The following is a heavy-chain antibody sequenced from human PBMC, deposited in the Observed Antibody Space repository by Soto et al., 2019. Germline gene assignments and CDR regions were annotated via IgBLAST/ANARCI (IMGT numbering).Heavy chain of an antibody. V-gene: IGHV3-7*03. CDR1: GLTFSDYW. D-gene: IGHD1-26*01. J-gene: IGHJ4*02. CDR3: TNDKFSGSYYVRGLTYYFEY. CDR2: IRQDESEK. Sequence: EVQLVESGGGLVQPGGSLRLSCAVSGLTFSDYWMSWVRQAPGKGQEWVANIRQDESEKNYADSVKGRFTISRDNAKSSVYLQMNSLRAEDTAVYYCTNDKFSGSYYVRGLTYYFEYWGQGTLVTVSS.